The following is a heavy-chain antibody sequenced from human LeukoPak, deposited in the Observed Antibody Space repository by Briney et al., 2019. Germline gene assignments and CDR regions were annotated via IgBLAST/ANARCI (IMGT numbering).Heavy chain of an antibody. CDR2: IWYDGSNK. CDR1: GFTFRSHG. V-gene: IGHV3-33*01. D-gene: IGHD1-26*01. J-gene: IGHJ4*02. Sequence: GTSLRLSCAASGFTFRSHGMHWVRQAPGKGLEWVAFIWYDGSNKYYTDSVKGRFTISRDNSKNTLYLQMNSLRTEDTAVYYCAGDRATSYFDYWGQGALVTISS. CDR3: AGDRATSYFDY.